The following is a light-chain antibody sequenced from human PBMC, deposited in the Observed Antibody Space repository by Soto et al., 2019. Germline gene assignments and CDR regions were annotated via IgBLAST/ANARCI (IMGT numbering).Light chain of an antibody. CDR2: DAS. V-gene: IGKV3-15*01. CDR3: QQYNNWPLT. J-gene: IGKJ4*01. CDR1: ESVSSN. Sequence: ERVMTQSPATLSVSPGERATLSCRASESVSSNLGWYQQKRGQAPRLLIYDASTRAAGIPARFSGSWSGTEFTLTISSLESEDFAVYYCQQYNNWPLTFGGGTKVEIK.